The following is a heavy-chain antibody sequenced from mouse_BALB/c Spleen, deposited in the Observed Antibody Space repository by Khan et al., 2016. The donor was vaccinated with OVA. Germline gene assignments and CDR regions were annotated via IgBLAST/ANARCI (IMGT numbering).Heavy chain of an antibody. CDR1: GYTFTSYW. Sequence: VQLQESGAELAKPGASVKMSCKASGYTFTSYWMHWVKQRPGQGLEWIGYINPSTGYTEYNQRFKDKATLTADKSSSTAYMQLSSLTSDESAVYYCSNHGSSSAGLTYWGQGTLVTVSA. CDR2: INPSTGYT. D-gene: IGHD1-1*01. V-gene: IGHV1-7*01. CDR3: SNHGSSSAGLTY. J-gene: IGHJ3*01.